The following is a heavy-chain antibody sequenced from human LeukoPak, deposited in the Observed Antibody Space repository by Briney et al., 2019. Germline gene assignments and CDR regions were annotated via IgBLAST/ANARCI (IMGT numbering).Heavy chain of an antibody. D-gene: IGHD3-10*01. CDR1: GFTFSNYE. CDR2: ISSGATKK. V-gene: IGHV3-48*03. Sequence: PGGSLRLSCTASGFTFSNYEMNWVRQAPGKGLEWVSYISSGATKKYYADSVRGRFTISRDDAKNSLYLQLSSLRVEDMGVYYCARDGETAAPWALDLWGQGTVVSVSS. CDR3: ARDGETAAPWALDL. J-gene: IGHJ3*01.